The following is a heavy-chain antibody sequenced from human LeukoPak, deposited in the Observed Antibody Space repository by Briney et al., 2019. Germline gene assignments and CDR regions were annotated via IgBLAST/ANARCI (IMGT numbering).Heavy chain of an antibody. CDR2: IRYSGST. J-gene: IGHJ5*02. D-gene: IGHD4-17*01. V-gene: IGHV4-39*07. CDR3: ASTLGDNWFDP. Sequence: SETLSLTCTVSGASISNSFYFWGWVRQPPGTGLEWIGHIRYSGSTYYNPSLKSRVTISVDTSKNQFSLKLSSVTAADTAVYYCASTLGDNWFDPWGQGTLVTVSS. CDR1: GASISNSFYF.